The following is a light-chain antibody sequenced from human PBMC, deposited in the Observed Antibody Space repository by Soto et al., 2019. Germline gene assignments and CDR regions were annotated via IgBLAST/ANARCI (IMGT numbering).Light chain of an antibody. CDR1: NIGSKS. V-gene: IGLV3-21*02. J-gene: IGLJ1*01. CDR2: DDS. CDR3: HVWDSSSAHV. Sequence: SYELTQPPSVGGAPGQRARITCGGNNIGSKSVHWYQQKPGQAPVLVVDDDSDRPSGIPERFSGSTSGNAATLTISRVEARDEADYFCHVWDSSSAHVFGSGTKVTVL.